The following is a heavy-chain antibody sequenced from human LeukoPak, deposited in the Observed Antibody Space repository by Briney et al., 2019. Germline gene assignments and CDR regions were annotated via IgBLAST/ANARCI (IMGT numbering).Heavy chain of an antibody. CDR3: ASTDSSGYYYGNDY. D-gene: IGHD3-22*01. CDR2: IYSGGST. J-gene: IGHJ4*02. Sequence: GGAPRPSRAAPGVTRRSDYNKWGPPAPGKGAGGGLIIYSGGSTYYADSVKGRSTISRDNSKNTLYLQMNSLRAEDTAVYYCASTDSSGYYYGNDYWGQGTLVSVSS. V-gene: IGHV3-53*01. CDR1: GVTRRSDY.